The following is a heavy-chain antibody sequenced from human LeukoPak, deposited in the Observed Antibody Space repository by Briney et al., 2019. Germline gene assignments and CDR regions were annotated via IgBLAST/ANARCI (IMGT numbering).Heavy chain of an antibody. D-gene: IGHD3-16*02. CDR2: INSDGSST. J-gene: IGHJ4*02. CDR3: ARGFYDYVLGSYRGPSFDY. Sequence: GGSLRLSCAASGFTFSSYWMHWVRQAPGKGLVWVSRINSDGSSTSYADSVKGRFTISRDNAKTTLYLQMNSLRAEDTAVYYCARGFYDYVLGSYRGPSFDYWGQGTLVTVSS. CDR1: GFTFSSYW. V-gene: IGHV3-74*01.